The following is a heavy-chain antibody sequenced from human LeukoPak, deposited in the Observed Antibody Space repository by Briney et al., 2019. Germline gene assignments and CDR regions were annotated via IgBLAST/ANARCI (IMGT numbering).Heavy chain of an antibody. CDR3: ARQFLVGSTFHAFDL. D-gene: IGHD1-26*01. J-gene: IGHJ3*01. Sequence: SETLSLTCSVSVVSMNGYYWSWLRQSAGNRLEWIGHVDSSGNTNYNPSLESRVTISVDTSKKQFSLKLTSVTAADMAVYFCARQFLVGSTFHAFDLWGQGTRVTVSS. CDR1: VVSMNGYY. CDR2: VDSSGNT. V-gene: IGHV4-4*07.